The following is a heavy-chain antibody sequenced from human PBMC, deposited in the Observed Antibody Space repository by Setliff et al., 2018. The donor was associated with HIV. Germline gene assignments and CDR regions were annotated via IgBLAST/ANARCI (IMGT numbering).Heavy chain of an antibody. D-gene: IGHD3-10*01. CDR1: EFTFSSYG. J-gene: IGHJ6*02. CDR3: ARDQLAMVRRDGMDV. V-gene: IGHV3-30*03. Sequence: GSLRLSCAASEFTFSSYGMHWVRQAPGKGLEWVATTSDDGSNKYYADSVKGRFTISRDNSKNTLYLQMNSLRADDTAVYYCARDQLAMVRRDGMDVWGQGTTVTVSS. CDR2: TSDDGSNK.